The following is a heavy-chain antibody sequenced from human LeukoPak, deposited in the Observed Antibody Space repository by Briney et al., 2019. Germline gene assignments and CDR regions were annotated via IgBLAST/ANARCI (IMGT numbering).Heavy chain of an antibody. J-gene: IGHJ6*03. CDR2: IYYSGST. CDR1: GGAISSVGYF. Sequence: SETLSLTRTVSGGAISSVGYFWSWLRQPAGKGLEWIGYIYYSGSTNYNPSLKSRVTISVDTSKNQFSLKLSSVTAADTAVYYCAREVAAAGNYYYYYMDAWGKGTTVTVSS. V-gene: IGHV4-61*10. CDR3: AREVAAAGNYYYYYMDA. D-gene: IGHD6-13*01.